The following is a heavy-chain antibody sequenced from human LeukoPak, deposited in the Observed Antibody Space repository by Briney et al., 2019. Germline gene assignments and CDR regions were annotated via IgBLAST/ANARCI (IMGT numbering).Heavy chain of an antibody. Sequence: GGSLRLSCAASGFTFSSYGMHWVRPAPGKGLEWVAVISYDGSNKYYADSVKGRFTISRDNSKNTLYLQMNSLRAEDTAVYYCARISGSSQGDWGQGTLVTVSS. CDR1: GFTFSSYG. V-gene: IGHV3-30*03. CDR2: ISYDGSNK. CDR3: ARISGSSQGD. J-gene: IGHJ4*02. D-gene: IGHD3-10*01.